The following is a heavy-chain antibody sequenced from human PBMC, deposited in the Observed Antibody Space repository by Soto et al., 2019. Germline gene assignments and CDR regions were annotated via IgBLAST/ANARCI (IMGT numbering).Heavy chain of an antibody. D-gene: IGHD6-19*01. CDR2: IIPILGIA. J-gene: IGHJ5*02. CDR1: GGTFSIYT. CDR3: ARDQGGYSSVWFDP. V-gene: IGHV1-69*04. Sequence: SVKVSCKASGGTFSIYTSSWVRQAPGQGLEWMGRIIPILGIANYAQKFQGRVTITADKSTSTAYMELSSLRSEDTAVYYCARDQGGYSSVWFDPWGQGTLLTVSS.